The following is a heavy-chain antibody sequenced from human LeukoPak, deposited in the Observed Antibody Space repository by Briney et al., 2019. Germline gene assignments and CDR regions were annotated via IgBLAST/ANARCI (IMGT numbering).Heavy chain of an antibody. Sequence: PSETLSLTCAVYGGSFSGYYWSWIRQPPGKGLEWIGEINHSGSTNYNPSLKSRVPISVDTSKNQFSLKLSSVTAADTAVYYCARGRREYQLLFMSVDYWGQGTLVTVSS. CDR2: INHSGST. J-gene: IGHJ4*02. CDR3: ARGRREYQLLFMSVDY. CDR1: GGSFSGYY. V-gene: IGHV4-34*01. D-gene: IGHD2-2*01.